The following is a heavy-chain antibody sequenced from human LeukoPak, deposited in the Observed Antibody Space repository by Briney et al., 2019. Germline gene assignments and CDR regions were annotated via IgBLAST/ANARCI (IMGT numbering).Heavy chain of an antibody. J-gene: IGHJ6*03. D-gene: IGHD4-17*01. CDR2: ISSSSSYI. Sequence: GGSLRLSCAASGFTFSSYSMNWVRQAPGKGLEWVSSISSSSSYIYYADSVKGRFTISRDNAKNSLYLQMNSLRAEDTAVYYCARVGNYGDYDYYYMDVWGKGTTVTVSS. CDR1: GFTFSSYS. CDR3: ARVGNYGDYDYYYMDV. V-gene: IGHV3-21*01.